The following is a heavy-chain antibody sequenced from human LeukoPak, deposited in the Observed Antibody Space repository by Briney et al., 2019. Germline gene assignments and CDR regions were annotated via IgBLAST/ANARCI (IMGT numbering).Heavy chain of an antibody. V-gene: IGHV3-33*08. J-gene: IGHJ4*02. CDR3: ASGRGDYGVYFDY. CDR1: GFTFSSYG. Sequence: GRSLRLSCAASGFTFSSYGMHWVRQAPGKGLEWVAVIWYDGSKKYYADSVKGRFTISRDNSKNTLYLQKNSLRAEDTAVYYCASGRGDYGVYFDYWGQGTLVTVSS. CDR2: IWYDGSKK. D-gene: IGHD4-17*01.